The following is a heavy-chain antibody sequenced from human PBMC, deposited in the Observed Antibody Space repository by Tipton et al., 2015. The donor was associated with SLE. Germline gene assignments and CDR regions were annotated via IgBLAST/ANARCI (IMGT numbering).Heavy chain of an antibody. D-gene: IGHD2-21*02. CDR3: ARDRGAGDFVFDY. CDR1: GYTFTTYA. Sequence: QVQLVQSGSELKTSGASVKVSCKTSGYTFTTYAMHWVRQAPGQGLEWLGWINTNTGNPTYAQAFTGRLVFSLDTSVGTAYVQISNLKAEDTALYYCARDRGAGDFVFDYWGQGTLLTVSS. CDR2: INTNTGNP. J-gene: IGHJ4*02. V-gene: IGHV7-4-1*02.